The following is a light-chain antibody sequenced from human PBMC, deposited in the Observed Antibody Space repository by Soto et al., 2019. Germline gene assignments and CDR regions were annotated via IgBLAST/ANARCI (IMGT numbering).Light chain of an antibody. V-gene: IGKV3-15*01. Sequence: EIVMTQSPATLSVSPGERATLSCRASQSVSNNLAWYQKKPGQAPRLLIYGASTRATGIPVRFSGSGSGTEFTLTISRLQSEDFAFYYCQQYNNWWTFGQGTRVDIK. CDR2: GAS. CDR1: QSVSNN. CDR3: QQYNNWWT. J-gene: IGKJ1*01.